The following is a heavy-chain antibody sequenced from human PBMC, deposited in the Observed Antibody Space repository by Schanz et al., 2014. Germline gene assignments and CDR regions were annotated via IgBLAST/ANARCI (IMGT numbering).Heavy chain of an antibody. D-gene: IGHD2-2*01. J-gene: IGHJ4*02. Sequence: QVQLVQSGAEVKKPGASVKVSCKASGYTFISYFIHWVRQAPGQGLEWMGWINTKTGNPTYAQGFTGRFVFSLDTSVSTTHLQITNLKADDTAVYYCARGYCAGTSCPIFDYWGQGTLVTVSS. CDR3: ARGYCAGTSCPIFDY. CDR2: INTKTGNP. V-gene: IGHV7-4-1*02. CDR1: GYTFISYF.